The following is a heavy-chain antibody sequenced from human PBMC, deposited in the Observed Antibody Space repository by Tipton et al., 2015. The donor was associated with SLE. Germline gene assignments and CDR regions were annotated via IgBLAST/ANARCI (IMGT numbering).Heavy chain of an antibody. J-gene: IGHJ4*02. Sequence: TLSLTCTVSGGSISSTNYNWGWIRQPPGKGLEWIGSIYYSGSTYYNPSLKSRVTISIDTSKNQLSLRLNSVTAADTAVYYCATYRLGTRMLDYWGQGILVTVSS. V-gene: IGHV4-39*07. D-gene: IGHD3-16*02. CDR3: ATYRLGTRMLDY. CDR2: IYYSGST. CDR1: GGSISSTNYN.